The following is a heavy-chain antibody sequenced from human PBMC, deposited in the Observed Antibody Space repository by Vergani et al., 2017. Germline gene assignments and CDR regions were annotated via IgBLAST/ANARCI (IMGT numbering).Heavy chain of an antibody. V-gene: IGHV3-48*01. J-gene: IGHJ1*01. CDR3: AKDRAGHVKDFQN. CDR1: GFTFSSYS. CDR2: ISSSSSTI. Sequence: EVQLVESGGGLVQPGGSLRLSCAASGFTFSSYSMNWVRQAPGKGPEWISYISSSSSTIYYADSLKGRFTISRDNAKNSLYLQMNSLRAEDTAVYYCAKDRAGHVKDFQNGCQGSLVTVSS.